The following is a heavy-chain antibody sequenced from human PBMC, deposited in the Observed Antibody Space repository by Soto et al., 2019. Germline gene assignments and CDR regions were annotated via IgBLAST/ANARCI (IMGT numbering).Heavy chain of an antibody. Sequence: QVQLQESGPGLVKPSQTLSLTCTVSGGSISSGNYYWSWIRQHPGKGLEWIGYIFYSGSTYYNPSLKRRCTISVDTFKNQFALKLSSVTAADTDVYYCARTSYASSGTAADTWGQGTLVTVSS. J-gene: IGHJ5*02. D-gene: IGHD3-22*01. CDR2: IFYSGST. CDR3: ARTSYASSGTAADT. V-gene: IGHV4-31*03. CDR1: GGSISSGNYY.